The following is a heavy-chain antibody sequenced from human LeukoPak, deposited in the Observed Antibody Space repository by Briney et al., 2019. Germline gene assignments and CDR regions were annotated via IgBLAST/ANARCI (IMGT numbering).Heavy chain of an antibody. J-gene: IGHJ4*02. CDR3: ASLQLLGRYYFDS. D-gene: IGHD2-15*01. V-gene: IGHV4-39*01. Sequence: SETLSLTCSVSGGSISSNSHYWGWIRQPPGKGLEWIGSIYYSGSTYYNPSLKSRVTISVDTSKSQFSLRLTSVTATDTAVYYCASLQLLGRYYFDSWGQGTLVTASS. CDR2: IYYSGST. CDR1: GGSISSNSHY.